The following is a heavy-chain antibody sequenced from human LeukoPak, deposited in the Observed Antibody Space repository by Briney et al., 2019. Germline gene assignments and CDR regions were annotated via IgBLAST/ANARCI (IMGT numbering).Heavy chain of an antibody. V-gene: IGHV1-2*02. Sequence: EASVKVSCKASGYTFTGYCMHWVRQAPGQGLEWMGWINPNSGGTNYAQKFQGRVTMTRDTSISTAYMELSRLRSDDTAVYYCARDITMVRGASDYYYGMDVWGQGTTVTVSS. D-gene: IGHD3-10*01. J-gene: IGHJ6*02. CDR3: ARDITMVRGASDYYYGMDV. CDR2: INPNSGGT. CDR1: GYTFTGYC.